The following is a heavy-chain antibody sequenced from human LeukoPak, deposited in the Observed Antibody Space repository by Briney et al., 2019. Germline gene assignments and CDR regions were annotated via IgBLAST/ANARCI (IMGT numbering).Heavy chain of an antibody. D-gene: IGHD3-16*01. J-gene: IGHJ6*03. Sequence: GASVKVSCKASGYTLTTFYMHWVRQAPGQGLEWMGIINPNGGSTTYAQKFQGRVTMTRDTSTSTVYMELSSLRSEDTAVYYCASFPHEGGYYYYMDVWGKGTTVTVCS. CDR3: ASFPHEGGYYYYMDV. V-gene: IGHV1-46*01. CDR2: INPNGGST. CDR1: GYTLTTFY.